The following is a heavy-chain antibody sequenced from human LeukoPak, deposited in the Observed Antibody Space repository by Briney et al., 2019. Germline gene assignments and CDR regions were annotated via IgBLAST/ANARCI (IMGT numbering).Heavy chain of an antibody. Sequence: GGSLRLSCAASGFTVRSNYMTWVRQAPGKGLDWFSVIYSGGSTFYADSVQGRFTISREDSKNTLYLQMNSLRPEETAVYYCAKDKNGSYDSSGYYDYWGQGTLVTVSS. J-gene: IGHJ4*02. CDR1: GFTVRSNY. CDR2: IYSGGST. D-gene: IGHD3-22*01. CDR3: AKDKNGSYDSSGYYDY. V-gene: IGHV3-66*01.